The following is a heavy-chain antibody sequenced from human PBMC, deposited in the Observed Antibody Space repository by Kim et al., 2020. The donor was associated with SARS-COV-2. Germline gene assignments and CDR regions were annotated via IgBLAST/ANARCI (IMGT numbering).Heavy chain of an antibody. Sequence: STIYYADSVKGRFTNSRDNAKNSLYLQMNSLRAEDTAVYYCARDLGGYFDYWGQGTLVTVSS. V-gene: IGHV3-48*01. J-gene: IGHJ4*02. D-gene: IGHD3-16*01. CDR2: STI. CDR3: ARDLGGYFDY.